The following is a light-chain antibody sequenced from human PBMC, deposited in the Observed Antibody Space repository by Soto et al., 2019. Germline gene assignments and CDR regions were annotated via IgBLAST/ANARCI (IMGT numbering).Light chain of an antibody. CDR2: GAS. CDR3: QQYKNWPRT. Sequence: EIVMTQSPATLSVSPGERATLSCRASQSVSSNLAWYQQKPGRAPRLLIYGASTRATDMPGTFSGRGSGTEFTLTISSLQSEDFAVYYCQQYKNWPRTFGQGTKVDIK. J-gene: IGKJ1*01. CDR1: QSVSSN. V-gene: IGKV3-15*01.